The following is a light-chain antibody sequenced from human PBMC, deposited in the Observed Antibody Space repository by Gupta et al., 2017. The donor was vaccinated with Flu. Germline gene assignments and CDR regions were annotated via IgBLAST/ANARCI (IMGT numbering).Light chain of an antibody. CDR3: QQVNNCKLA. J-gene: IGKJ4*01. CDR1: KGISRF. V-gene: IGKV1-9*01. Sequence: GERDTITCPCSKGISRFLDWYQQKPGKAPKLLIYTVYALKSGVASRFSGSGCGTEYNLTLSSLRPEDFEIYYCQQVNNCKLAFGGGTKVEIK. CDR2: TVY.